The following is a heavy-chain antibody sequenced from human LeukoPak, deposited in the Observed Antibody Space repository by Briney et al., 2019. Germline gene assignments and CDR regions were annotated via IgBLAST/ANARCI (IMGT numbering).Heavy chain of an antibody. CDR3: ARRSSSWKNWFDP. J-gene: IGHJ5*02. V-gene: IGHV4-59*01. CDR2: IYYSGTT. CDR1: GGSIDSNS. Sequence: KPSETLSLTCTVSGGSIDSNSWTWIRQPPGKGLEWIGYIYYSGTTNYNPSLKSRVTMSVDMSKNQFSLKLGSVTAADTAVYYCARRSSSWKNWFDPWGQGTLVTVSS. D-gene: IGHD6-13*01.